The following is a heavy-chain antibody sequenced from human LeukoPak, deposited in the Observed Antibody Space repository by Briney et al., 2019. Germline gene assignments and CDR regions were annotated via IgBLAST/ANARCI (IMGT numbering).Heavy chain of an antibody. V-gene: IGHV3-30*18. J-gene: IGHJ4*02. D-gene: IGHD5-18*01. CDR3: AKDHRRQIQLWPDYFDY. CDR2: ISYDGSNK. CDR1: GFTFSSYG. Sequence: PGRSLRLSCAASGFTFSSYGMHWARQAPGKGLEWVAVISYDGSNKYYADSVNGRFTISRDNSKNTLYLQMNSLRAEDTVVYYCAKDHRRQIQLWPDYFDYWGQGTLVTVSS.